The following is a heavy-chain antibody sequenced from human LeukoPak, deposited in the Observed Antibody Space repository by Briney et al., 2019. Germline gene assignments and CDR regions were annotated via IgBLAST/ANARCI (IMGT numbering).Heavy chain of an antibody. J-gene: IGHJ4*02. CDR2: IYSGGST. CDR1: GFTVSSNY. D-gene: IGHD4-17*01. V-gene: IGHV3-53*01. Sequence: PGGSLRLSCAASGFTVSSNYMSWVRQAPGKGLEWVSVIYSGGSTYYADPVKGRFTISRDNSKNTLYLQMNSLRAEDTAVYYCARARDGDYPLDYWGQGTLVTVSS. CDR3: ARARDGDYPLDY.